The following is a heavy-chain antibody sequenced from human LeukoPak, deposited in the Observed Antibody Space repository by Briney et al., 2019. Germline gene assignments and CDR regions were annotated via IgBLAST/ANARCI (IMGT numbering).Heavy chain of an antibody. CDR3: ARRASGYTYG. V-gene: IGHV4-59*11. CDR1: GGSISRHY. Sequence: PSQTPSLTCTVTGGSISRHYWLWIRPPPRKGQQWIGYMYTSATPNSTPYQQSRVTISIDTSKNQFSLNLSSVTAADTAVYYCARRASGYTYGWGQGTLVTVSS. J-gene: IGHJ4*02. CDR2: MYTSATP. D-gene: IGHD5-18*01.